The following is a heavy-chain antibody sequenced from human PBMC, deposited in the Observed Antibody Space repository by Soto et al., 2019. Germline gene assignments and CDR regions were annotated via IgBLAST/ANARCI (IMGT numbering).Heavy chain of an antibody. CDR1: GFTFSSYA. V-gene: IGHV3-23*01. CDR3: AKIRGYSYGPPDY. Sequence: GGSLRLSCAASGFTFSSYAMSWVRQAPGKGLEWVSAISGSCGSTYYADSVKGRFTISRDNSKNTLYLQMNSLRAEDTAVYYCAKIRGYSYGPPDYWGQGTLVTVSS. D-gene: IGHD5-18*01. J-gene: IGHJ4*02. CDR2: ISGSCGST.